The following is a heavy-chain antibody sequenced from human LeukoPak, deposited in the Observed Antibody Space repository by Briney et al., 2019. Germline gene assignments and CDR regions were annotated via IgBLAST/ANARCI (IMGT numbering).Heavy chain of an antibody. CDR1: EFTVSTNY. J-gene: IGHJ3*02. V-gene: IGHV3-66*01. CDR3: ARDGLDSSGPVAFDI. D-gene: IGHD3-22*01. CDR2: IHIDGDT. Sequence: GGSLRLSCAASEFTVSTNYMSWVRQAPGKGLEWVSIIHIDGDTHYADSVKGRFTFSRDNSKNTLYLQMNSLRSEDTAVYYCARDGLDSSGPVAFDIWGQGTMVTVSS.